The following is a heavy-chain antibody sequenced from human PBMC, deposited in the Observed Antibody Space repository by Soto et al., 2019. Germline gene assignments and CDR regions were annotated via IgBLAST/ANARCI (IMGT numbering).Heavy chain of an antibody. CDR3: ARGPGCSGGSCYSDY. CDR1: GGSFSGYY. Sequence: SETLSLTCAVYGGSFSGYYWSWIRQPPGKGLEWIGEINHSGSTNYNPSLKSRVTISVDTSKNQFSLKLSSVTAADTAVYYCARGPGCSGGSCYSDYWGQGTLVTVSS. J-gene: IGHJ4*02. V-gene: IGHV4-34*01. CDR2: INHSGST. D-gene: IGHD2-15*01.